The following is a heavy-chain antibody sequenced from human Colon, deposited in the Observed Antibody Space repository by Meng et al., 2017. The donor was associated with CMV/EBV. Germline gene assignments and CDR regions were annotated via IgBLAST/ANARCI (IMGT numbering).Heavy chain of an antibody. CDR2: IYYSGSA. CDR3: ARVHCFSGTCFYWYFDL. V-gene: IGHV4-59*11. Sequence: SETLSLTCTVSGDSIRSHYWSWIRQPPGKGLEWMGYIYYSGSATYSPSLRSRITISVDTSKNQFSLKLNSVTAADTAVYFCARVHCFSGTCFYWYFDLWGRGTLVTVSS. J-gene: IGHJ2*01. CDR1: GDSIRSHY. D-gene: IGHD5-12*01.